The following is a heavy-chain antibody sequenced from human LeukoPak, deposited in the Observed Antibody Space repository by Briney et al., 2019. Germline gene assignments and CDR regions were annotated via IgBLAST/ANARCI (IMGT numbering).Heavy chain of an antibody. Sequence: PSQTLSLTCTVSGGSISSGSYYWSWIRQPAGKGLEWIGRIYTSGSTNYNPSLKSRVTISVDTSKNQFSLKLSSVTAAGTAVYYCARGVAAASFVYWGQGTLVTVSS. J-gene: IGHJ4*02. CDR3: ARGVAAASFVY. V-gene: IGHV4-61*02. D-gene: IGHD6-13*01. CDR2: IYTSGST. CDR1: GGSISSGSYY.